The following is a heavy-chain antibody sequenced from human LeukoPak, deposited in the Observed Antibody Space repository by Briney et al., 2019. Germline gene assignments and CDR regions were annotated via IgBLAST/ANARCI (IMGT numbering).Heavy chain of an antibody. V-gene: IGHV4-34*01. D-gene: IGHD3-10*01. Sequence: PSETLSLTCAVYGGSFSGYYGSWNRQPPGGGLEWIGEINHSGSTGYNPSLKSRVTMSVDTSKSQISLKLTSVTAADTGVYYCGRRAHHGPESYPRSWGQGTLVTVSS. CDR3: GRRAHHGPESYPRS. CDR1: GGSFSGYY. CDR2: INHSGST. J-gene: IGHJ4*02.